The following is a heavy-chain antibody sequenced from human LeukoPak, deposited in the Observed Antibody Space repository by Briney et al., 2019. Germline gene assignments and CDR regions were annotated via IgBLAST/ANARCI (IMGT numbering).Heavy chain of an antibody. CDR3: GRAQGATDY. CDR2: IYHSGST. Sequence: SATLSLTCAVSGYSISSGHYWGWIRQPPGKGLEWIGSIYHSGSTYYTPSLKSRVTISVDTSKNQFSLKVNSVTAADTAVYYCGRAQGATDYWGQGTLVTVSS. D-gene: IGHD1-26*01. V-gene: IGHV4-38-2*01. CDR1: GYSISSGHY. J-gene: IGHJ4*02.